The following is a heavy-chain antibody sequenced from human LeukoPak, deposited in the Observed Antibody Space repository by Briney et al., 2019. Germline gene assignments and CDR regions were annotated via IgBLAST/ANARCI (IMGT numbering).Heavy chain of an antibody. Sequence: GESLKISCKGSGFSFTTYWIGWVRQMPGKGLEWMGIIYPGDSNTRYSPSFQAQVTISADKSISTAYLQWSSLRASDTAMYYCARALRYCSGGSCYKWFDPWGQGTLVTVSS. V-gene: IGHV5-51*01. CDR3: ARALRYCSGGSCYKWFDP. CDR2: IYPGDSNT. J-gene: IGHJ5*02. D-gene: IGHD2-15*01. CDR1: GFSFTTYW.